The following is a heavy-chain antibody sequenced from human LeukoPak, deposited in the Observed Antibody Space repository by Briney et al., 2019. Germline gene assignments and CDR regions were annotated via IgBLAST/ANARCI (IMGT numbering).Heavy chain of an antibody. CDR1: GFTFDDYG. CDR3: AKAPVTTCRGAYCYPFDY. Sequence: GGSLRLSCAASGFTFDDYGMSWVRQAPGKGLEWVSGINWNGSSTGYADSVKGRFTISRDRSKNTLFLQMNRLRPEDAAVYYCAKAPVTTCRGAYCYPFDYWGQGALVTVSS. J-gene: IGHJ4*02. CDR2: INWNGSST. V-gene: IGHV3-20*04. D-gene: IGHD2-21*01.